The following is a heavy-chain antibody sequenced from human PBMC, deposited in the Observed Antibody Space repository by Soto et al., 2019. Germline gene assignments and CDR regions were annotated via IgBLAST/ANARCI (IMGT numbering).Heavy chain of an antibody. CDR2: INHSGST. V-gene: IGHV4-34*01. D-gene: IGHD3-10*01. CDR3: ARGLITMVRGRDWFDP. J-gene: IGHJ5*02. CDR1: GGSFSGYY. Sequence: QVQLQQWGAGLLKPSETLSLTCAVYGGSFSGYYWSWIRQPPGKGLEWIGEINHSGSTNYNPSLTRPVTSSXXTXKXXFSLKLSSVTAADTAVYYCARGLITMVRGRDWFDPWGQGTLVTVSS.